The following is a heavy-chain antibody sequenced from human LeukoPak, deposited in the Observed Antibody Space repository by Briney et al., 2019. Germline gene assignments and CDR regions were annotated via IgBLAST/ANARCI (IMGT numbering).Heavy chain of an antibody. CDR1: GGSISSGSYY. J-gene: IGHJ4*02. CDR2: IYYSGST. CDR3: ARGRLKYSSSPGYFDY. D-gene: IGHD6-6*01. Sequence: PSETLSLTCTVSGGSISSGSYYWSWLRQPPGKGLEWIGYIYYSGSTNYNPSLKSRVTISVDTSKNQFSLKLSSVTAADTAVYYCARGRLKYSSSPGYFDYWGQGTLVTVSS. V-gene: IGHV4-61*01.